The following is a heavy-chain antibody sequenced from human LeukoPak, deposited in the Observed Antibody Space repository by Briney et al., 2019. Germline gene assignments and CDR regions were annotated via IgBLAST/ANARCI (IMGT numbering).Heavy chain of an antibody. CDR3: ATGSGSYQFDY. J-gene: IGHJ4*02. CDR1: GGTFSSYA. Sequence: ASVKVSCKASGGTFSSYAISWVRQAPGQGLEWMGGIIPIFGTANYAQKFQGRVTITADKSTSTAYMELSSLRSEDAAVYYGATGSGSYQFDYWGQGTLVTVSS. V-gene: IGHV1-69*06. CDR2: IIPIFGTA. D-gene: IGHD3-10*01.